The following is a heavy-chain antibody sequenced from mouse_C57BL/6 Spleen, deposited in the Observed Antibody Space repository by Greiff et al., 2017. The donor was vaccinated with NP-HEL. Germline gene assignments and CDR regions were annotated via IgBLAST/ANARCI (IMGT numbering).Heavy chain of an antibody. CDR1: GYTFTDYY. CDR3: ARLLGYAMDY. J-gene: IGHJ4*01. Sequence: EVKLEESGPVLVKPGASVKMSCKASGYTFTDYYMNWVKQSHGKSLEWIGVINPYNGGTSYNQKFKGKATLTVDKSSSTAYMELNSLTSEDSAVYYCARLLGYAMDYWGQGTSVTVSS. CDR2: INPYNGGT. V-gene: IGHV1-19*01.